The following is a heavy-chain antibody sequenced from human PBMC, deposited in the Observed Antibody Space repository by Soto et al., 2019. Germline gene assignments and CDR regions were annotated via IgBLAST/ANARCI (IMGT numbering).Heavy chain of an antibody. CDR2: IIPIFGTA. CDR1: RGTFSSYA. CDR3: ARLSGYSSSSGPFDI. Sequence: SVKVSCKASRGTFSSYAISWVRQASGQGLEWMGGIIPIFGTANYAQKFQGRVTITADESTSTAYMELSSLRSEDTAVYYCARLSGYSSSSGPFDIWGQGTMVTVSS. V-gene: IGHV1-69*13. J-gene: IGHJ3*02. D-gene: IGHD6-6*01.